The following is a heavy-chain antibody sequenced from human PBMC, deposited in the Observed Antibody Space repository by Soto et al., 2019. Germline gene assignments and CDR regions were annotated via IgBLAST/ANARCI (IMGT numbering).Heavy chain of an antibody. CDR3: ARHRAIFCGGDCYTSYYYYYGMDV. CDR1: GGSFSGYY. CDR2: IYYSGST. D-gene: IGHD2-21*02. Sequence: PSETLSLTCAVYGGSFSGYYWTWIRQHPGKGLEWIGYIYYSGSTYYNPSLKSRVTISVDTSKNQFSLKLSPVTAADTAVYYCARHRAIFCGGDCYTSYYYYYGMDVWGQGTTVTVSS. V-gene: IGHV4-34*01. J-gene: IGHJ6*02.